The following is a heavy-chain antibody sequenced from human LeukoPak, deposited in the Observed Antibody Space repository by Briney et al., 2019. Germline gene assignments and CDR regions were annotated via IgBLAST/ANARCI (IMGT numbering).Heavy chain of an antibody. CDR2: IYYSGST. D-gene: IGHD6-13*01. CDR1: GGSISSYY. Sequence: SETLSLTCTVSGGSISSYYWSWIRQPPGKGLEWIGYIYYSGSTNYNPSPKSRVTISVDTSKNQFSLKLSSVTAADTAVYYCARAPHSTYSSSWYDYWGQGTLVTVSS. CDR3: ARAPHSTYSSSWYDY. V-gene: IGHV4-59*01. J-gene: IGHJ4*02.